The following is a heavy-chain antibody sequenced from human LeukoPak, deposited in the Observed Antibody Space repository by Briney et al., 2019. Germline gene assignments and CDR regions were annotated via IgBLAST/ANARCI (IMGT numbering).Heavy chain of an antibody. CDR1: EFTVSNNY. D-gene: IGHD3-16*01. CDR3: AGSRALDASFDC. Sequence: GGSLRLSCAASEFTVSNNYMSWVRQTPGKGLEWVSVIYSGDNTYYVESVKGRFTVSRDNSKNTLFLQMNRLRAEDTAVYYCAGSRALDASFDCWGQGTLVTVSS. CDR2: IYSGDNT. V-gene: IGHV3-66*02. J-gene: IGHJ4*02.